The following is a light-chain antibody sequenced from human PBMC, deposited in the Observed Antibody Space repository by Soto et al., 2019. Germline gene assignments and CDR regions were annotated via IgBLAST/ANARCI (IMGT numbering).Light chain of an antibody. CDR3: SSYAGRNNFV. CDR2: EVS. V-gene: IGLV2-8*01. Sequence: QSVLTQPPSASGSPGQSFTISCTGTSSDGGGYNYVSWYQQHPGKAPKLMIYEVSKRPSGVPDRFSGSKSGNTASLTVSGLLAEDEADYYCSSYAGRNNFVFGTGTKVTVL. CDR1: SSDGGGYNY. J-gene: IGLJ1*01.